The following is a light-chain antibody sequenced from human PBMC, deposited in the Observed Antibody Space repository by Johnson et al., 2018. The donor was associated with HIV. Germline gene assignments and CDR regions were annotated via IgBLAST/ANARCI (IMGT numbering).Light chain of an antibody. V-gene: IGLV1-51*01. J-gene: IGLJ1*01. Sequence: QPVLTQPPSVSAAPGQKVTISCSGSSSNIGNNYVSWYQQLPGTAPKLLIYDNNKRPSGIPDRFSGSKSGTSATLGITGLPTGHEADYYCGVWDASLTPRYVFGTGTTIAVL. CDR2: DNN. CDR1: SSNIGNNY. CDR3: GVWDASLTPRYV.